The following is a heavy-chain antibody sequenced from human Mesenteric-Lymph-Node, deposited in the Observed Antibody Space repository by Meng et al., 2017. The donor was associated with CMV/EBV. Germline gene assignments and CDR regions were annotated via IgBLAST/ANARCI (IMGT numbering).Heavy chain of an antibody. Sequence: VKVSCKASADTFRSYGIQWVRQAPGQGLEWMGWITAYNGNTNYAQKFQGRVTMTTDTSTSTAYMELRSLRSDDTAVYYCARDVAPSRGYFDYWGQGTLVTV. V-gene: IGHV1-18*01. CDR2: ITAYNGNT. CDR1: ADTFRSYG. CDR3: ARDVAPSRGYFDY. J-gene: IGHJ4*02.